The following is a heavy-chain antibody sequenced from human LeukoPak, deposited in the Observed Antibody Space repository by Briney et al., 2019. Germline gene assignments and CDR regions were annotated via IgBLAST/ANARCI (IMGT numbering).Heavy chain of an antibody. CDR2: IKKTGSET. CDR1: GFTFSHFW. D-gene: IGHD2-15*01. Sequence: GGSLRLSCAASGFTFSHFWMSWVRQAPGKGLEWVAYIKKTGSETYYVDSVKGRFTITRDNTRNSLFLQMYSLIAEDTAVYFCAREDGYCSGGNCYSYFDSWGQGTLVTVSS. CDR3: AREDGYCSGGNCYSYFDS. J-gene: IGHJ4*02. V-gene: IGHV3-7*01.